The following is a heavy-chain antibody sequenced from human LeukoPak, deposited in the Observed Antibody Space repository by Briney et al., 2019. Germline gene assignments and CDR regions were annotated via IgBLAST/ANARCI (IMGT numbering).Heavy chain of an antibody. J-gene: IGHJ6*03. V-gene: IGHV4-59*01. CDR3: ARGRVSSSTWYSTYYYYFYMDV. CDR1: DDSITMYY. CDR2: VDHTGST. D-gene: IGHD1-1*01. Sequence: SETLSLTCTVSDDSITMYYWTWIRQPPGKGLEWIGYVDHTGSTNFNPSLNGRVSISRDTTKNLFPLRLRSVTAADTAVYFCARGRVSSSTWYSTYYYYFYMDVWGKGTTVTVSS.